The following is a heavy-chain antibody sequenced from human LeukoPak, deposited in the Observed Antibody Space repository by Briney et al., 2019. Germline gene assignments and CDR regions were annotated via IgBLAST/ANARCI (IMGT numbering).Heavy chain of an antibody. CDR1: GGTFSSYA. V-gene: IGHV1-69*05. CDR2: IIPIFGTA. J-gene: IGHJ6*03. CDR3: AIGYYYMDV. Sequence: ASVKVSCKSSGGTFSSYAISWGRQAPGQGLEWMGGIIPIFGTANYAQKFQGRVTITTDESTSTAYMELSSLRSEDTAVYYCAIGYYYMDVWGKGTTVTVSS.